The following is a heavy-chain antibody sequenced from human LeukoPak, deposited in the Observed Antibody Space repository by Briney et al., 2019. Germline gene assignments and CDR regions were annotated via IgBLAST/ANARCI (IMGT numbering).Heavy chain of an antibody. V-gene: IGHV1-8*01. CDR2: MNPNSGNT. J-gene: IGHJ5*02. CDR1: GYTFTNYD. CDR3: ARGADHGGSKCADP. D-gene: IGHD2-15*01. Sequence: ASAKVSCKASGYTFTNYDINWVRQATGQGLEWMGWMNPNSGNTGYAQKFQGRVTMTRNTSISTAYMELSSLRSEDTAVYYCARGADHGGSKCADPWGQGTLVTVST.